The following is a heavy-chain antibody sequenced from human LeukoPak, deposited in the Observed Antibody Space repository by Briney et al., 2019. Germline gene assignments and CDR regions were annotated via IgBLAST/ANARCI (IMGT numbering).Heavy chain of an antibody. J-gene: IGHJ4*02. CDR3: ARDQGVGVHDY. CDR1: GGSISSRGYY. D-gene: IGHD1-26*01. CDR2: IYYSGST. V-gene: IGHV4-39*02. Sequence: SETLSLTCTVSGGSISSRGYYWGWIRQPPGKGLEWIGSIYYSGSTYSNPSLKSPVTISVATSKNQFSLKVSSVTAADTAVYYCARDQGVGVHDYWGQGTLVTVSS.